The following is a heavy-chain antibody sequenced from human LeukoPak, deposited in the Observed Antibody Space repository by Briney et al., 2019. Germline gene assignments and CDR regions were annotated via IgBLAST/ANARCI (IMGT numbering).Heavy chain of an antibody. Sequence: GGSLRLSCVASGFTFSSYWMHWVRQAPGKGLVWVSRINTDGSITSYADSVKGRFTISRDNAKNSLYLQMNSLRAEDTAVYYCARDLGYCSSTSCWRGDWFDPWGQGTLVTVSS. D-gene: IGHD2-2*01. CDR3: ARDLGYCSSTSCWRGDWFDP. CDR1: GFTFSSYW. V-gene: IGHV3-74*01. J-gene: IGHJ5*02. CDR2: INTDGSIT.